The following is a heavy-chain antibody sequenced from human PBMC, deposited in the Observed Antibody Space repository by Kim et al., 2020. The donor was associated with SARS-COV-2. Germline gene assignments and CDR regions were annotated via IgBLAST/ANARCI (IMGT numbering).Heavy chain of an antibody. Sequence: SETLSLTCTVSGGSISTYYCSWIRQPPGKGLEWIGYMYYIGSANYNPSLKSRVTISVDTSKNQFSLKLSSVTAADTAVYYCASSGTVGGAFDYWGQGTRV. V-gene: IGHV4-59*01. J-gene: IGHJ4*02. CDR1: GGSISTYY. CDR3: ASSGTVGGAFDY. CDR2: MYYIGSA. D-gene: IGHD3-16*01.